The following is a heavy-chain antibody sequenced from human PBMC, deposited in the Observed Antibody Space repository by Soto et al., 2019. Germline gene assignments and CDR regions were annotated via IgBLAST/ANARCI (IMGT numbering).Heavy chain of an antibody. D-gene: IGHD2-21*02. CDR1: GFTFSSYG. CDR3: AKDRGDAPGMDV. V-gene: IGHV3-30*18. CDR2: ISYDGSNK. J-gene: IGHJ6*02. Sequence: GGSLRLSCAASGFTFSSYGMHWVRQAPGKGLEWVAVISYDGSNKYYADSVKGRFTISRDNSKNTLYLQMNSLRAEDTAVYYCAKDRGDAPGMDVWGQGTTVTVSS.